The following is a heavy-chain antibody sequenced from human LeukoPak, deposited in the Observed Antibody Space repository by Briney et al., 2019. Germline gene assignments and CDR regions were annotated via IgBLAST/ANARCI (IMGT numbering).Heavy chain of an antibody. J-gene: IGHJ4*02. V-gene: IGHV3-30*02. D-gene: IGHD5-18*01. Sequence: GGSLRLSCAASGFTFSSYGMHWVRQAPGKGLEWVVFIRYDGSKKYYADSVKGRFTISRDNSKNTLYLQMNSLRAEDTAVYYCAKTQARAMDTAIATLLTWGQGTLVTVSS. CDR3: AKTQARAMDTAIATLLT. CDR1: GFTFSSYG. CDR2: IRYDGSKK.